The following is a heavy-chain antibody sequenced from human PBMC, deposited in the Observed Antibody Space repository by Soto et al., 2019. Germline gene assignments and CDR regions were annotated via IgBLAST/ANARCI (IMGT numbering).Heavy chain of an antibody. CDR1: GGSMIHYH. CDR3: ARTGYGDHFDY. CDR2: THDSGII. J-gene: IGHJ4*02. Sequence: SEALSLTCTVSGGSMIHYHWCWIRQSPGKGLEFIGYTHDSGIINYNPSLMSRVAISLDTSKNQFSLKLTSVTAADTALYYCARTGYGDHFDYWGRGTLVTVSS. V-gene: IGHV4-59*01. D-gene: IGHD5-18*01.